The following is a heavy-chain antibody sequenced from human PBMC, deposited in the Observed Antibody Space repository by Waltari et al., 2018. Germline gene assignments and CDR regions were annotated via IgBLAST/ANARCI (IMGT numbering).Heavy chain of an antibody. V-gene: IGHV3-23*04. CDR1: GFIFSTNV. CDR3: ARDGPYGDYLIYYYYYGMDV. J-gene: IGHJ6*02. D-gene: IGHD4-17*01. Sequence: EVRLVESGGILLQPGESLRLSCAASGFIFSTNVLSWVRQAPWKGLEWVSTISAGGGSTYYADSVKGRFSVSRDNSRNTLYLQMSSLRSEDTAVYYCARDGPYGDYLIYYYYYGMDVWGQGTTVTVSS. CDR2: ISAGGGST.